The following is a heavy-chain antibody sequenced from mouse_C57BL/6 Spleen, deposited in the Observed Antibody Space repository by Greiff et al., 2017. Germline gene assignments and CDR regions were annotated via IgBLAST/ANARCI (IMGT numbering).Heavy chain of an antibody. Sequence: EVQLVESGGGLVKPGGSLKLSCAASGFTFSDYGMHWVRQAPEKGLAWVAYISSGSSTIYYADTVKGRFTISRDNAKNTLFLQMTSLRSEDTAMYYCAKTGTAHAMDYWGQGTSVTVSS. CDR1: GFTFSDYG. CDR2: ISSGSSTI. V-gene: IGHV5-17*01. D-gene: IGHD3-3*01. CDR3: AKTGTAHAMDY. J-gene: IGHJ4*01.